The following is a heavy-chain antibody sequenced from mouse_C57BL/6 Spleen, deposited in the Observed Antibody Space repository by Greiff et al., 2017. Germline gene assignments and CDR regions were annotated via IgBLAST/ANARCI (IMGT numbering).Heavy chain of an antibody. CDR3: ARGRITTVVYWYFDV. V-gene: IGHV1-55*01. CDR2: IYPGSGST. J-gene: IGHJ1*03. Sequence: QVQLQQPGAELVKPGASVKMSCKASGYTFTSYWITWVKQRPGQGLEWVGDIYPGSGSTNYNEKFKSKATLTVDTSSITAYMQPSSLTSEDSAVYYIARGRITTVVYWYFDVWGTGTTVTVTS. D-gene: IGHD1-1*01. CDR1: GYTFTSYW.